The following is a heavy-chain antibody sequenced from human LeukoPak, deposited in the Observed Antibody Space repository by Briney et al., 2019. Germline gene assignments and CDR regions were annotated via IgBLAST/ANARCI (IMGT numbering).Heavy chain of an antibody. Sequence: GGSLRLSCAASGFTFRSYTMNWVRQAPGKGLEWVSSISSSTTYIYYADSVKGRFTISRDNSKNTLYLQMNSLRAEDTAVYYCTKGRGVAPAGTWFDPWGQGTLVTVSS. D-gene: IGHD6-13*01. CDR3: TKGRGVAPAGTWFDP. CDR1: GFTFRSYT. CDR2: ISSSTTYI. J-gene: IGHJ5*02. V-gene: IGHV3-21*04.